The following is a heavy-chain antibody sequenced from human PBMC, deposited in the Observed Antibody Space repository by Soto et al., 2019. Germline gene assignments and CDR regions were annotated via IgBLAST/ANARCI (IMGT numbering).Heavy chain of an antibody. J-gene: IGHJ3*01. D-gene: IGHD2-15*01. CDR3: ARDSRYCTDGSCSIMRDAFDV. V-gene: IGHV4-4*02. CDR2: IYHSGAT. Sequence: QAQLQESGPGLVRPSGTLSLTCTVSRFSVTNNKYWNWVRQSPGKALEWIGEIYHSGATYYNPSLSGRASISMDKSKNQISLNLPSVTAADTAVYYCARDSRYCTDGSCSIMRDAFDVWGQGTLVTVSS. CDR1: RFSVTNNKY.